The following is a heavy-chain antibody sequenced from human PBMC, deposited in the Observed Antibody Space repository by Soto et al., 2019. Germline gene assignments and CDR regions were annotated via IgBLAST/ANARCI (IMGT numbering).Heavy chain of an antibody. D-gene: IGHD3-22*01. Sequence: GGSLRLSCAASGFTFSSYGMHWVRQAPGKGLEWVAVISYDGSNKYYADSVKGRFTISRDNSKNTLYLQMNSLRAEDTAVYYCAKSRYYYDRSGYYYNWFDPWGQGTLVTVSS. CDR2: ISYDGSNK. CDR1: GFTFSSYG. CDR3: AKSRYYYDRSGYYYNWFDP. J-gene: IGHJ5*02. V-gene: IGHV3-30*18.